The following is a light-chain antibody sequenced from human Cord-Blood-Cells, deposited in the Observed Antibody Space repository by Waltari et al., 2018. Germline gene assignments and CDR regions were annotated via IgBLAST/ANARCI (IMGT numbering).Light chain of an antibody. V-gene: IGKV3-11*01. CDR2: DAS. Sequence: EIVLTQSPATLSLSPGERATLSCRASQSVSSYLAWYQQKPGQAPRLLNYDASNRATGIPARFSGSGSGTDFTLTISSLEPEDFAVYYCQQRSNWPLTFGGGTKVEMK. CDR1: QSVSSY. CDR3: QQRSNWPLT. J-gene: IGKJ4*01.